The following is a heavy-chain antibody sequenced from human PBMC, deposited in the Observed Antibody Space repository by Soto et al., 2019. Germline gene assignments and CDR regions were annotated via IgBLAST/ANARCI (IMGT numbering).Heavy chain of an antibody. CDR1: GFTFGTTD. CDR3: VKKSGRFNT. Sequence: QLLQSGGGLVQPGGSLTLSCAASGFTFGTTDMSWVRQAPGEGLEWVSTIDGSGGITYYADSVKGRFTISRDNSRNTVYLEMNSLRGDETALYLCVKKSGRFNTWGQGGLVTVSS. CDR2: IDGSGGIT. J-gene: IGHJ5*02. D-gene: IGHD3-10*01. V-gene: IGHV3-23*01.